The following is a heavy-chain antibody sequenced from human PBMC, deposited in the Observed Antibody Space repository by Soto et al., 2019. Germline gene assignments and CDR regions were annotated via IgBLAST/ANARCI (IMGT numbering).Heavy chain of an antibody. CDR1: GGSVSSGSYY. D-gene: IGHD6-13*01. J-gene: IGHJ5*02. CDR2: IYYSGST. V-gene: IGHV4-61*01. CDR3: ARGVAAAGTNWFDP. Sequence: LSLICTVSGGSVSSGSYYWSWIRQPPGKGLEWIGYIYYSGSTNYNPSLKSRVTISVDTSKNQFSLKLSSVTAADTAVYCCARGVAAAGTNWFDPWGQGTLVTVSS.